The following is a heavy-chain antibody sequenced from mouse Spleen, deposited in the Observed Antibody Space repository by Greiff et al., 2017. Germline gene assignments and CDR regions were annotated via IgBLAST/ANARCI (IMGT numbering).Heavy chain of an antibody. CDR2: IWAGGST. J-gene: IGHJ3*01. CDR3: ARDKISDYYFAY. Sequence: VQRVESGPGLVAPSQSLSITCTVSGFSLTSYGVHWVRQPPGKGLEWLGVIWAGGSTNYNSALMSRLSISKDNSKSQVFLKMNSLQTDDTAMYYCARDKISDYYFAYWGQGTLVTVSA. CDR1: GFSLTSYG. D-gene: IGHD1-1*02. V-gene: IGHV2-9*02.